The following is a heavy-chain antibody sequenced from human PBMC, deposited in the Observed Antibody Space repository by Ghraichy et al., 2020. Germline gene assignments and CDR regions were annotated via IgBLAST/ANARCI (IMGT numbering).Heavy chain of an antibody. J-gene: IGHJ6*02. D-gene: IGHD2-2*01. CDR2: ISAYNGNT. CDR3: ARDRTRSSTSVIWYYYGMDV. Sequence: ASVKVSCKASGYTFTSYGISWVRQAPGQGLEWMGWISAYNGNTNYAQKLQGRVTMTTDTSTSTAYMELRSLRSDDTAVYYCARDRTRSSTSVIWYYYGMDVWGQGTTVTVSS. V-gene: IGHV1-18*01. CDR1: GYTFTSYG.